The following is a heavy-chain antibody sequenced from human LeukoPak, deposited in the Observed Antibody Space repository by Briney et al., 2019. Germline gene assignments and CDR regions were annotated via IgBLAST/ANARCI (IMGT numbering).Heavy chain of an antibody. CDR2: IKPDSGAT. J-gene: IGHJ4*02. CDR3: ARDHDYGPDY. CDR1: GYTFTVHY. V-gene: IGHV1-2*02. Sequence: ASVTVSCKASGYTFTVHYMHWLRQAPGPGLEWMGWIKPDSGATNFAQNFQGRVTMTSDTSINTAYMELSSLTSDDTAMYYCARDHDYGPDYWGQGTLVTVSA. D-gene: IGHD4/OR15-4a*01.